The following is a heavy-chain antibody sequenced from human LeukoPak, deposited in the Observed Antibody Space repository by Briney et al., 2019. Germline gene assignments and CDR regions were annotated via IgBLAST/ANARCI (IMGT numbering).Heavy chain of an antibody. J-gene: IGHJ3*02. CDR3: ARDPYSSGWYKDAFDI. Sequence: HSGGSLRLSCAASGFTFSSYWMSWVRQAPGKGLEWVANIKQDGSEKYYVDSVKGRFTISRDNAKNSLYLQMNSLRAEDTAVYYCARDPYSSGWYKDAFDIWGQGTMVTVSS. D-gene: IGHD6-19*01. CDR2: IKQDGSEK. CDR1: GFTFSSYW. V-gene: IGHV3-7*01.